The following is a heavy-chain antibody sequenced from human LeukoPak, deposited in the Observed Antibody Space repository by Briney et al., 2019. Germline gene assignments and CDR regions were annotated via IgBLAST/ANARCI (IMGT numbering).Heavy chain of an antibody. V-gene: IGHV3-7*03. CDR2: IKQDGSKK. Sequence: GGSLRLSCVASGFPFSSYWMTWVRQAPGKGLEWVANIKQDGSKKSYVDSVKGRFTISRDNAKNPLYLQMNSLRAEDTALYHCARNNGMDVWGQGTTVIVSS. CDR1: GFPFSSYW. J-gene: IGHJ6*02. CDR3: ARNNGMDV.